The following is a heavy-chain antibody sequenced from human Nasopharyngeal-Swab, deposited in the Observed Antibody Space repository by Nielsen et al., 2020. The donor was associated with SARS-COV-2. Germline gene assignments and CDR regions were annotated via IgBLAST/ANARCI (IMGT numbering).Heavy chain of an antibody. D-gene: IGHD6-19*01. V-gene: IGHV4-34*01. J-gene: IGHJ6*02. CDR1: VGSFSGYY. CDR2: INHSGST. CDR3: ARSPIAVAQTYYYYYGMDV. Sequence: SETLSLTCAVYVGSFSGYYWSWIRQPPGKGLEWIGEINHSGSTNYNPSLKSRVTISVDTSKNQFSLKLSSVTAADTAVYYCARSPIAVAQTYYYYYGMDVWGQGTTVTVSS.